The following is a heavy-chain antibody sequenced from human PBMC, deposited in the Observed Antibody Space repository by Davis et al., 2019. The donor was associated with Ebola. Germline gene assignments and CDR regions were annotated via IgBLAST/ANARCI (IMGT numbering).Heavy chain of an antibody. CDR1: GFTFSSHG. V-gene: IGHV3-33*01. CDR2: IWYDGSNQ. CDR3: ARRLRDRPNYYSYYGMDV. J-gene: IGHJ6*02. Sequence: GESLKISCVASGFTFSSHGMHWVRQVPGKGLEWVAVIWYDGSNQYYADSVKGRFTISRDNSKNTLYLQMDSLRAEDTAVYYCARRLRDRPNYYSYYGMDVWGQGTTVTVSS. D-gene: IGHD4-17*01.